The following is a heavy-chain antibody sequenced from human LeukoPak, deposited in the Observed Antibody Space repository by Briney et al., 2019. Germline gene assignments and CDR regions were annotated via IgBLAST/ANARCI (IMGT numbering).Heavy chain of an antibody. V-gene: IGHV4-34*01. J-gene: IGHJ5*02. D-gene: IGHD6-6*01. Sequence: PSETLSLTCTVSGGSISSYYWSWIRQPPGKGLEWIGEINHSGSTNYNPSLKSRVTISVDTSKNQFSLKLSSVTAADTAVYYCARTYSSSGFNWFDPWGQGTLVTVSS. CDR1: GGSISSYY. CDR3: ARTYSSSGFNWFDP. CDR2: INHSGST.